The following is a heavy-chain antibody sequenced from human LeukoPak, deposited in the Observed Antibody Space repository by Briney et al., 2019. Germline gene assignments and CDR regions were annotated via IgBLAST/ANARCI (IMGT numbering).Heavy chain of an antibody. J-gene: IGHJ4*02. CDR2: INHSRST. D-gene: IGHD5-24*01. Sequence: SETLSLTCAVYGGSFSGYYWSWIRQPPGKGLEWIGEINHSRSTNYNPSLKSRVTISVDTSKNQFSLRLASVTAADTAVYYCARERGLLLWGQGTLVTVSS. V-gene: IGHV4-34*01. CDR1: GGSFSGYY. CDR3: ARERGLLL.